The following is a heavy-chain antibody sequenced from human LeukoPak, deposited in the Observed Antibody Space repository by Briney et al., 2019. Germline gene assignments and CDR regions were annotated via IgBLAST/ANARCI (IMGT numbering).Heavy chain of an antibody. CDR3: ARGELGDRSGFSFFDY. Sequence: GASVKVSCKAPRGTFDSYGIGWVRQAPGQGLEWMGGVMAIFGGVKYGQKFQGRATITTDASTSAAYMELSSLTSEDTGVYYCARGELGDRSGFSFFDYWGQGTLVTVSS. V-gene: IGHV1-69*05. CDR1: RGTFDSYG. D-gene: IGHD3-22*01. CDR2: VMAIFGGV. J-gene: IGHJ4*02.